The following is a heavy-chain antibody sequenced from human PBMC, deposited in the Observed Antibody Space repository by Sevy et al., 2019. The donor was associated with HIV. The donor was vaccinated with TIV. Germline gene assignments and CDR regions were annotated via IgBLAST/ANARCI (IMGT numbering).Heavy chain of an antibody. CDR3: ARERSCGGDCYYFDY. Sequence: GGSLRLSCAASGLNFGDYGMSWVRQAPGKGLEWVSAINWNGVGTSYADSVKGRFTISRDNAKNSLYVQMNSLRAEDTALYYCARERSCGGDCYYFDYWGQGTLFTVSS. V-gene: IGHV3-20*04. J-gene: IGHJ4*02. D-gene: IGHD2-21*02. CDR2: INWNGVGT. CDR1: GLNFGDYG.